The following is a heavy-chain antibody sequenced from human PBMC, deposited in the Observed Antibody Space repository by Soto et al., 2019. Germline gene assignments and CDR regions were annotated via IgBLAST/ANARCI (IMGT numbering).Heavy chain of an antibody. CDR1: AFAFSSYG. V-gene: IGHV3-33*01. D-gene: IGHD2-2*01. CDR2: IWYDGSNK. CDR3: ARDRGPGYCSSTRCNEMMGGMDV. Sequence: QVQLVESGGGVVQPGRSLRLSRAASAFAFSSYGMHWVRQAPGEGLEWLAVIWYDGSNKYYAASVRGRFTISRDNSKNTLYLEANSLRAEDTAVYYCARDRGPGYCSSTRCNEMMGGMDVWGQGTTVTVSS. J-gene: IGHJ6*02.